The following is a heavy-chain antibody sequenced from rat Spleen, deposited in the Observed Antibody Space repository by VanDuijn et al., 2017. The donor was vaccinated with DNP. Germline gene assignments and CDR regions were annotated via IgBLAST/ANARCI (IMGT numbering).Heavy chain of an antibody. CDR2: INSAGST. Sequence: EVQLQESGPGLVKPSQSLSLTCSVTGYSITSSYRWNWIRKFPGNKLEWMGYINSAGSTNYNPSLKSRISITRDTSKNQFFLQVNSVTTEDTATYYCARGTYYGYNGDYWGQGVMVAVSS. J-gene: IGHJ2*01. D-gene: IGHD1-9*01. CDR1: GYSITSSYR. CDR3: ARGTYYGYNGDY. V-gene: IGHV3-3*01.